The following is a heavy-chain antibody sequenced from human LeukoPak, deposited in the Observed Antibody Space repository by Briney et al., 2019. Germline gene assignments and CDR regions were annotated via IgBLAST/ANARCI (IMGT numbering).Heavy chain of an antibody. CDR2: IYHSGFS. D-gene: IGHD5-12*01. J-gene: IGHJ2*01. CDR3: ARDQRCSRYDGGCDQWYFDL. Sequence: SETLSLTCTVSGGSISGYYWSWLRQSPGRGLEWIGYIYHSGFSHYNPSLWSRLTISVDTSRNQFSLKLTSATAADTAIYYCARDQRCSRYDGGCDQWYFDLWGRGTLVTVSS. CDR1: GGSISGYY. V-gene: IGHV4-59*01.